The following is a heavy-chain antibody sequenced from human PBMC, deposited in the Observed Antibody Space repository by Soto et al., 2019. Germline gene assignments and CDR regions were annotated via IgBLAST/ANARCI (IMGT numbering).Heavy chain of an antibody. J-gene: IGHJ3*02. V-gene: IGHV4-61*01. D-gene: IGHD3-9*01. Sequence: SETLSLTCTVSGGSVSSGSYYWRWLRQTPGKGREWNGYIYYSGSTNYNPSLKRRVTIAVDTSKNQSSLKLSSVTTADTAVYYWARDEYFDWLGAFDIWGQGTMVTVSS. CDR1: GGSVSSGSYY. CDR2: IYYSGST. CDR3: ARDEYFDWLGAFDI.